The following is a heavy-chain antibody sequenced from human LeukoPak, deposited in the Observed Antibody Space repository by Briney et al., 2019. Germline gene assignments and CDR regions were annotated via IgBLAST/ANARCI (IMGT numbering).Heavy chain of an antibody. CDR2: INWNGGST. Sequence: GGSLRLSCAASGFTFDDYGMSWVRQAPGKGLKWVSGINWNGGSTGYADSVKGRFTISRDNAKNSLYLQMNSLRAEDTAVYYCARDRPAANYYYYYMDVWGKGTTVTVSS. D-gene: IGHD2-2*01. V-gene: IGHV3-20*04. CDR1: GFTFDDYG. J-gene: IGHJ6*03. CDR3: ARDRPAANYYYYYMDV.